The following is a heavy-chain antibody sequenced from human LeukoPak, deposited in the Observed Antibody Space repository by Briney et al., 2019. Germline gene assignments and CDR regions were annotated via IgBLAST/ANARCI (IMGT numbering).Heavy chain of an antibody. Sequence: PGGSLRLSCAASGFTFSSHSMNWVRQAPGKGLEWVSSISSSSSYIYYADSVKGRFTISRDNAKNSLYLQMNSLRAEDTAVYYCARGGRSYYIDYWGQGTLVTVSS. V-gene: IGHV3-21*01. CDR2: ISSSSSYI. CDR1: GFTFSSHS. D-gene: IGHD3-10*01. J-gene: IGHJ4*02. CDR3: ARGGRSYYIDY.